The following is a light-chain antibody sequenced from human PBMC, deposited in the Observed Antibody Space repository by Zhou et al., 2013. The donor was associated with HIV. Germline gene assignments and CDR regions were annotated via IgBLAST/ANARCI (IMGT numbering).Light chain of an antibody. CDR3: QQYDSYPLT. CDR1: QNLRNS. Sequence: DIHLTQSPSSLSASVGDRVTITCQASQNLRNSLNWYQQRPGQAPKLLISDAFNLATGVPSRFSGSGSGTEFTVTISSLQPDDFATYYCQQYDSYPLTFGGGTKVEIQ. J-gene: IGKJ4*01. V-gene: IGKV1-33*01. CDR2: DAF.